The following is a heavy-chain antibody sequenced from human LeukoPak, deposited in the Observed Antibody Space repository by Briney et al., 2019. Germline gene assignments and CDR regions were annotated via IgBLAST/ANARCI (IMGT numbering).Heavy chain of an antibody. V-gene: IGHV3-72*01. D-gene: IGHD3-16*01. Sequence: GGSLRLSCAVSGLTFSDHKVDWVRQAPGKGLEWVGRIRNKANRDTTEYAASVKGRFTISRDDSKNSLYLQMNSLKTEDTAVYFCAPLGESDNYHYMDVWGKGTMVTVSS. CDR3: APLGESDNYHYMDV. CDR1: GLTFSDHK. CDR2: IRNKANRDTT. J-gene: IGHJ6*03.